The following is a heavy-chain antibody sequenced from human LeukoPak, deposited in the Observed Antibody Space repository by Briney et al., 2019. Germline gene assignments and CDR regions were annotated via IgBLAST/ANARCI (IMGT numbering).Heavy chain of an antibody. D-gene: IGHD1-14*01. J-gene: IGHJ6*02. CDR3: ARDFDLRISHESNQYGMDV. Sequence: ASVKVSCKASGGTFSSYAISWVRQAPGQGLEWMERIIPILGIANYAQKFQGRVTITADKSTSTAYMELSSLRSEDTAVYYCARDFDLRISHESNQYGMDVWGQGTTVTVSS. CDR1: GGTFSSYA. V-gene: IGHV1-69*04. CDR2: IIPILGIA.